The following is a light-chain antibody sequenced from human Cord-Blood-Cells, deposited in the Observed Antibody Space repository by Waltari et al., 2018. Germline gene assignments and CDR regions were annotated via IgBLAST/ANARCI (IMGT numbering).Light chain of an antibody. V-gene: IGKV4-1*01. CDR1: QSVLYSSNNKNY. CDR2: WAS. Sequence: DIVMTQSPDSLAVSLGERATINCKSSQSVLYSSNNKNYLAWYQQKPGQPPKLLIYWASTRESGVPDRFSGSGSGTDFTLTISSLQAEDVAVYYCQQYYSTLT. CDR3: QQYYSTLT. J-gene: IGKJ3*01.